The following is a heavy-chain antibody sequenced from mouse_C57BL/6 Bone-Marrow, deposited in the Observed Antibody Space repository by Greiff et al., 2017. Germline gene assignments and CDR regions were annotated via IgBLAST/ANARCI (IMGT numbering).Heavy chain of an antibody. J-gene: IGHJ2*01. V-gene: IGHV1-72*01. CDR1: GYTFTSYW. CDR3: SRAPYFGSSLYYFDY. CDR2: FDPNSGGT. D-gene: IGHD1-1*01. Sequence: QVQLQQPGAELVKPGASVKLSCKASGYTFTSYWMHWVKQRPGRGLEWIGRFDPNSGGTKYNEKFKSKATLTVDKPSSTAYMQLSSLTSEDSAVYYRSRAPYFGSSLYYFDYWGQGTTLTVSS.